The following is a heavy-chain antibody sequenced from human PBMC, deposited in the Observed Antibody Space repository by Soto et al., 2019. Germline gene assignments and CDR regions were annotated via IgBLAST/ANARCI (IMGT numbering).Heavy chain of an antibody. D-gene: IGHD1-1*01. CDR1: GFTFSSYA. J-gene: IGHJ4*02. CDR2: ISGSGGGT. Sequence: DVQLLESGGVLVQPGGSLRLSCAASGFTFSSYAMYWVRQAPGKGLEWVSAISGSGGGTYYADSVKGRFTISRDNSKNTLYLQMNSLRAEDTAVYYCARDRGSGTTPVDYFDYWGQGTLVTVSS. V-gene: IGHV3-23*01. CDR3: ARDRGSGTTPVDYFDY.